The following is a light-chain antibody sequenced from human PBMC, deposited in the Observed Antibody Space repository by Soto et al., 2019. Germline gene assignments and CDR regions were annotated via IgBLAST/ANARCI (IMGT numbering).Light chain of an antibody. CDR1: SGSIANNY. CDR2: EDN. CDR3: QSYDSSNYV. Sequence: NFMLTQPHSVSESPGKTVTLSCTRSSGSIANNYVQWYQQRPGSAPTTVIYEDNQRPSGVPDRFSGSIDSSSNSASLTTSGLKTEDEADYYCQSYDSSNYVFGTGTKVTVL. V-gene: IGLV6-57*04. J-gene: IGLJ1*01.